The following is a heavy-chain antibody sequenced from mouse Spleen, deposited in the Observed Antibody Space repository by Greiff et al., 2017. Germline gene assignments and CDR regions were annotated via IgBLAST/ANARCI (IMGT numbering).Heavy chain of an antibody. CDR3: TRKGGTLIYDGYFYYFDY. J-gene: IGHJ2*01. V-gene: IGHV1-15*01. CDR1: GYTFTDYE. D-gene: IGHD2-3*01. CDR2: IDPETGGT. Sequence: VQLQQSGAELVRPGASVTLSCKASGYTFTDYEMHWVKQTPVHGLEWIGAIDPETGGTAYNQKFKGKAILTADKSSSTAYMELRSLTSEDSAVYYCTRKGGTLIYDGYFYYFDYWGQGTTLTVSS.